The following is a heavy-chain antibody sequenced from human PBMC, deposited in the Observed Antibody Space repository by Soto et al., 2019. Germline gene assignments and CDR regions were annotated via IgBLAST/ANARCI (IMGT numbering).Heavy chain of an antibody. Sequence: QVQLVQSGAEVKKPGSSVKVSCKASGGTFSSYTISWMRQAPGQGLEWMGRIIPILGIANYAQKFQGRVTITADKSTSTAYMELSSLRSEDTAVYYCARGKESSSSAYWGPGTLVTVSS. CDR1: GGTFSSYT. V-gene: IGHV1-69*02. CDR3: ARGKESSSSAY. D-gene: IGHD6-6*01. CDR2: IIPILGIA. J-gene: IGHJ4*02.